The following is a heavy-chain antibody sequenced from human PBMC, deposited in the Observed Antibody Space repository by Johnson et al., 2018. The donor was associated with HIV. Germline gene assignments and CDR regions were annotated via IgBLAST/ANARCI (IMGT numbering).Heavy chain of an antibody. CDR1: GFTFDDYA. CDR2: ISWNSGSI. V-gene: IGHV3-9*01. CDR3: ARGTSFGEVDAFDI. J-gene: IGHJ3*02. D-gene: IGHD3-3*01. Sequence: VQLVESGGGLVQPGRSLRLSCAASGFTFDDYAMHWVRQAPGKGLEWVSGISWNSGSIGYADSVKGRFTISRDNAKNSLHLQMNSLRAEDTALYYCARGTSFGEVDAFDIWGQGTVVTISS.